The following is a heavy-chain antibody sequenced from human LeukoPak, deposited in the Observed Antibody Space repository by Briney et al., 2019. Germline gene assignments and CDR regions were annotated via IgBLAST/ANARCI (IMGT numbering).Heavy chain of an antibody. V-gene: IGHV4-59*01. Sequence: SETLSLTCTVSGGSISSYYWSWIRQPPGKGLEWIGYVYYSGSTNYNPSLKSRVTISVDTSKNQFSLKLSSVTAADTAVYYCARNLGMDIWGQGTTVTVSS. CDR1: GGSISSYY. CDR3: ARNLGMDI. CDR2: VYYSGST. J-gene: IGHJ6*02.